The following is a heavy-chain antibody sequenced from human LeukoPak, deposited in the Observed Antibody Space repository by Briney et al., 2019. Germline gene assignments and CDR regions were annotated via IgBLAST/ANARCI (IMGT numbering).Heavy chain of an antibody. J-gene: IGHJ4*02. CDR1: GSTFSNYG. Sequence: GGSLRLSCGASGSTFSNYGMLWVRQAPGKGLEWVSFIRYDGNNKLYADSVKGRFTISRDNSKNTLYLHINSLRAEDTALYYCARSRGLPLDDWGQGTLVTVSS. CDR3: ARSRGLPLDD. CDR2: IRYDGNNK. V-gene: IGHV3-30*02.